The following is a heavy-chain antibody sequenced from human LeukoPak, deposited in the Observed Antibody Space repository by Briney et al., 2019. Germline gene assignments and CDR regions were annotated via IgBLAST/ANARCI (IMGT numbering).Heavy chain of an antibody. CDR3: ARGGGAAAGTRIFDY. D-gene: IGHD6-13*01. V-gene: IGHV3-48*02. J-gene: IGHJ4*02. CDR2: INSSSSNI. CDR1: GFTLSTYS. Sequence: GGSLRLSCAASGFTLSTYSMNWVRQAPGKGLEWISYINSSSSNIYYADSVKGRFTISRDNAQQSLYLQMNSLRDEDTAVYYCARGGGAAAGTRIFDYWGEGTLVTVSS.